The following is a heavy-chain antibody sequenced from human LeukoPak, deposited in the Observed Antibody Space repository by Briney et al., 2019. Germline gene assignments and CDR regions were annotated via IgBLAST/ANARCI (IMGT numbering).Heavy chain of an antibody. CDR3: SRKGTYYYDSSGYSVEYFDL. D-gene: IGHD3-22*01. CDR1: GGTFSSYA. J-gene: IGHJ2*01. V-gene: IGHV1-69*05. CDR2: IIAIFGTA. Sequence: SVKVSCKASGGTFSSYAISWVRQAPGQGLEWMGGIIAIFGTANYAQKFQGRVTITTDESTSTAYMELSSLRSEDTAVYYCSRKGTYYYDSSGYSVEYFDLWGRGTLVTVSS.